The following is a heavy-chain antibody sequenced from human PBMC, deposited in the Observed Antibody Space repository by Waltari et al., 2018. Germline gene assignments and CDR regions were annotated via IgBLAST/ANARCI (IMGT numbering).Heavy chain of an antibody. CDR2: IYYSGST. V-gene: IGHV4-39*07. CDR1: GGSISSSSYY. Sequence: QLQLQESGPGLVKPSETLSLTCTVSGGSISSSSYYWGWIRQPPGKGLEWIGSIYYSGSTYYNPSLKSQVTISVDTSKNQFSLKLSSVTAADTAVYYCARDQWELFVFDLWGRGTLVTVSS. J-gene: IGHJ2*01. CDR3: ARDQWELFVFDL. D-gene: IGHD1-26*01.